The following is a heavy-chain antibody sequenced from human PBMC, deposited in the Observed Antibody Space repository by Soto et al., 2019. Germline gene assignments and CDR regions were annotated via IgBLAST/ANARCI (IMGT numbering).Heavy chain of an antibody. CDR1: GDSFSTYV. CDR2: VTGSGLST. Sequence: GVSLRLSCVVSGDSFSTYVMNWVRQAPGKGLEWVSGVTGSGLSTWYADSVKGRFTISRDNAKNTLFLEMNSLRADDAAVYYCVKSQSGSYFADFDVWGQGTMVTVSS. D-gene: IGHD1-26*01. J-gene: IGHJ3*01. V-gene: IGHV3-23*01. CDR3: VKSQSGSYFADFDV.